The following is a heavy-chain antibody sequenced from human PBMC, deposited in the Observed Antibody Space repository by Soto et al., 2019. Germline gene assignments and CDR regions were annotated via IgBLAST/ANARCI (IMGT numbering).Heavy chain of an antibody. CDR3: ARDGEGYYDSSGYPDAFDI. CDR2: IYSGGST. Sequence: GGSLRLSCAASGFTVSSNYMSWVRQAPGKGLEWVSVIYSGGSTYYADAVKGRFTISTHNSKNTLYLQMNSLRAEDTAVYYCARDGEGYYDSSGYPDAFDIWGQGTMVTVSS. V-gene: IGHV3-53*04. CDR1: GFTVSSNY. J-gene: IGHJ3*02. D-gene: IGHD3-22*01.